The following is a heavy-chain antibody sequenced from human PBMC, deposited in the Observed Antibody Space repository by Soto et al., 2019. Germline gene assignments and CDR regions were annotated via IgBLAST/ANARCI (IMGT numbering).Heavy chain of an antibody. CDR3: AREYYYDSSGYRGYYFDY. Sequence: SETLSLTCAVSGDSISSGGYYWSWIRRHPGKGLEWIGYIYYSGGTYYNPSLKSRVTISVDTSKNQFPLKLNSVTAADTAVYYCAREYYYDSSGYRGYYFDYWGQGTLVTVSS. CDR2: IYYSGGT. V-gene: IGHV4-31*11. J-gene: IGHJ4*02. D-gene: IGHD3-22*01. CDR1: GDSISSGGYY.